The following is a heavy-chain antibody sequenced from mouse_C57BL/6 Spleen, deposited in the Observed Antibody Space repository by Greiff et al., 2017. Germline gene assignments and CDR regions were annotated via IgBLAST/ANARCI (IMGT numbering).Heavy chain of an antibody. Sequence: VQRVESGPGLVAPSQSLSISCTVSGFSLTSYAISWVRQPPGKGLEWLGVIWTGGGTNYNSALKSSLSISNDNSKSQVFLKMNSLQTDDTARYYCARKNYDGSSYGFAYWGQGTLVTVSA. CDR2: IWTGGGT. D-gene: IGHD1-1*01. J-gene: IGHJ3*01. CDR3: ARKNYDGSSYGFAY. CDR1: GFSLTSYA. V-gene: IGHV2-9-1*01.